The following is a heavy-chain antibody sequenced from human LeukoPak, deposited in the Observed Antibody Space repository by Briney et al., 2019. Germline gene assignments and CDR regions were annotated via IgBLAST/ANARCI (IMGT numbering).Heavy chain of an antibody. D-gene: IGHD3-10*01. V-gene: IGHV1-8*01. J-gene: IGHJ4*02. CDR3: ARDAISRGIIDY. Sequence: GASVKVSCKASGYTFTSLDINWVRQAPGQGLEWMGWMNPNWGYTGYAQKFQGRVTMTRDTSISTAYMELSRLTSDDTAVYYCARDAISRGIIDYWGQGTPVTVSS. CDR2: MNPNWGYT. CDR1: GYTFTSLD.